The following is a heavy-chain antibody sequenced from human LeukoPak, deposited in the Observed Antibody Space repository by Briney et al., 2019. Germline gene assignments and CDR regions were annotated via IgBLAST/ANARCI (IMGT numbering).Heavy chain of an antibody. J-gene: IGHJ6*02. CDR3: ARRLPYYGMDV. V-gene: IGHV3-48*03. CDR1: GFTFSSYE. CDR2: ISFSGDTI. D-gene: IGHD5-18*01. Sequence: PGGSLRLSCAASGFTFSSYEMNWVRQAPGKGLEWVLKISFSGDTIHNADSVKGRFTTSRDNAKNLLYLQMNSLRAEDTAVYYCARRLPYYGMDVWGQGTTVTVSS.